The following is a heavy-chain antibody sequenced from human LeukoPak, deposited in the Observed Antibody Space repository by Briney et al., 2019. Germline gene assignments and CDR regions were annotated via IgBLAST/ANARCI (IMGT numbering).Heavy chain of an antibody. CDR3: ARLSYYYDSSGYYY. CDR2: IKQDGSEK. D-gene: IGHD3-22*01. Sequence: PGGSLRLSCAASGFTFSSYWMSWVRQAPGKGLEWVANIKQDGSEKYYVDSVKGRFTISRDNAKNSLYLQMNSLRAEDTAVYYCARLSYYYDSSGYYYWGQGTLVTVSS. CDR1: GFTFSSYW. J-gene: IGHJ4*02. V-gene: IGHV3-7*01.